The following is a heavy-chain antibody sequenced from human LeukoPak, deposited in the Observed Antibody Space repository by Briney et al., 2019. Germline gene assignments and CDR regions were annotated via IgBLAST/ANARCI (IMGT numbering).Heavy chain of an antibody. V-gene: IGHV3-33*06. CDR2: IWYDGSSK. J-gene: IGHJ4*02. CDR1: GFTFSSYG. Sequence: GGSLRLSCAASGFTFSSYGMHWVRQAPGKRLEWVAVIWYDGSSKYYADSVKGRFTISRDNSKNTLYLQMNSLRAEDTAVYYCAKAGSGGPYYFDYWGQGTLVTVSS. D-gene: IGHD3-10*01. CDR3: AKAGSGGPYYFDY.